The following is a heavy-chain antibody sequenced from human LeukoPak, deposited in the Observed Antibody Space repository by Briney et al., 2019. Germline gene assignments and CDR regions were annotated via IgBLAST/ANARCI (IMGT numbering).Heavy chain of an antibody. CDR2: IYYSGST. CDR1: GGSISSYY. CDR3: ARLTMVRGVTPYYFDY. Sequence: SETLSLTRTVSGGSISSYYWSWIRQHPGKGLEWIGYIYYSGSTNYNPSLKSRVTISVDTSKNQFSLKLSSVTAADTAVYYCARLTMVRGVTPYYFDYWGQGTLVTASS. V-gene: IGHV4-59*01. J-gene: IGHJ4*02. D-gene: IGHD3-10*01.